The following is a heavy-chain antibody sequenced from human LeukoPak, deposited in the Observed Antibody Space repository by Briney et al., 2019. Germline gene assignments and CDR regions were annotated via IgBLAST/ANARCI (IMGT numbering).Heavy chain of an antibody. D-gene: IGHD2-2*01. CDR3: ARVLYPVPAANWFDP. J-gene: IGHJ5*02. CDR1: GYTFTSYD. CDR2: MNPNSGNT. V-gene: IGHV1-8*01. Sequence: ASVTVSCKASGYTFTSYDINWVRQATGQGLEWMGWMNPNSGNTGYAQKFQGRVTMTRNTSISTAYMELSSLRSEDTAVYYCARVLYPVPAANWFDPWGQGTLVTVSS.